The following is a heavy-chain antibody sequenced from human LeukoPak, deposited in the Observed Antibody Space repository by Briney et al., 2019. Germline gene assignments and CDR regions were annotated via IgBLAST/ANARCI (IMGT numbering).Heavy chain of an antibody. V-gene: IGHV4-59*01. Sequence: PSETLSLTCTVSGDSISSYYWSWIRQPPGKGLEWIGYIYYSGSTNYSPSLKSRVTISVDTSKNQFSLKLSSVTAADTAVYYCAREGILTGYFDYWGQGTLVTVSS. J-gene: IGHJ4*02. CDR2: IYYSGST. D-gene: IGHD3-9*01. CDR3: AREGILTGYFDY. CDR1: GDSISSYY.